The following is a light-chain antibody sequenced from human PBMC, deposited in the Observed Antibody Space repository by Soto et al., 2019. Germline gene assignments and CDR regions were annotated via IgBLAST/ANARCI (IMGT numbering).Light chain of an antibody. CDR1: QSISDN. CDR2: GAS. J-gene: IGKJ4*01. Sequence: DIVMTQSPAILSVSLGERATLSCLASQSISDNLAWYQQRSGQAPRLLIYGASTRATGVPARFSGSGSGTEFPLTISSLQSDDFAIYYCQQYKSWPPRTFGGWTKVE. CDR3: QQYKSWPPRT. V-gene: IGKV3-15*01.